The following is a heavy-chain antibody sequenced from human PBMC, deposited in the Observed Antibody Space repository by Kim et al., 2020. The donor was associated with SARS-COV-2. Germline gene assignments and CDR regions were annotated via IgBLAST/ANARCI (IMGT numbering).Heavy chain of an antibody. Sequence: GGSLRLSCAASGFTFDDYAMHWVRQAPGKGLEWVSGISWNSGSICYADSVKGRFTISRDNAKNSLYLQMNSLRAEDTALYYCAEDVCTVVVITGGFDYWGQGTLVTVSS. V-gene: IGHV3-9*01. J-gene: IGHJ4*02. D-gene: IGHD3-22*01. CDR2: ISWNSGSI. CDR1: GFTFDDYA. CDR3: AEDVCTVVVITGGFDY.